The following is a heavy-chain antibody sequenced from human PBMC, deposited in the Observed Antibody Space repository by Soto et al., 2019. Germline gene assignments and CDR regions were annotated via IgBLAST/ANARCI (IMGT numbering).Heavy chain of an antibody. CDR1: GYTVTNYA. J-gene: IGHJ4*02. CDR2: INAGNGNT. Sequence: QVQLVQSGAEEKKPGASVKVSCKAAGYTVTNYATHWVRQAPGQRLEWLGWINAGNGNTKYSQKFQGRVTITRDTSASTAYMELRSLRSEDKAVYYCARVSGYHLHDYWGQGTLVTVSS. V-gene: IGHV1-3*05. CDR3: ARVSGYHLHDY. D-gene: IGHD5-12*01.